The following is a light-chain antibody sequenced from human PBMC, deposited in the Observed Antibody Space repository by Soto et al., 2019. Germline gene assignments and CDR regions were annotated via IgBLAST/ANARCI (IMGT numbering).Light chain of an antibody. CDR1: SSDVGGYNY. CDR2: DVS. Sequence: QSALTQPASVSGSPGQSITISCTGTSSDVGGYNYVSWYQQHPGKAPKLMIYDVSNRPSGVSNRFSGSKSGNTASLTISGLQAEDEADYYCSSYTSSSTLEDVVFCGGTKLTVL. V-gene: IGLV2-14*01. J-gene: IGLJ2*01. CDR3: SSYTSSSTLEDVV.